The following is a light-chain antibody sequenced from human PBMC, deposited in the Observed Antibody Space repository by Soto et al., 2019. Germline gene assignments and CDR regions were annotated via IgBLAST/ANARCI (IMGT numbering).Light chain of an antibody. V-gene: IGKV3-15*01. CDR3: QQYNNWPPIT. J-gene: IGKJ5*01. CDR1: QSVSSS. CDR2: GAS. Sequence: EIVLTQSPGTLSLSPGERATLSCRASQSVSSSSLAWYQQKRGQSPRLLIYGASTRATGIPARFSGSGSGTEFTLTISSLQSEDFAVYYCQQYNNWPPITFGQGTRLEIK.